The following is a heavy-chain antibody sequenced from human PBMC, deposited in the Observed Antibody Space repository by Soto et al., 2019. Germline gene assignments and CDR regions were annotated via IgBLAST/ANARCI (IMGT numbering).Heavy chain of an antibody. V-gene: IGHV3-43*01. J-gene: IGHJ4*02. CDR2: ITWDGSRT. Sequence: EVQLVESGGVVIHPGGSLRLSCAVSGFTFTDYSMYWVRQAPGKGLEWVSLITWDGSRTSYAASVMGRFTVSRDNSKNSLFLPMSSLRSEDSAMYYCAKRIFSYASGGAALIDYWGQGTLVIVSS. CDR3: AKRIFSYASGGAALIDY. CDR1: GFTFTDYS. D-gene: IGHD3-16*01.